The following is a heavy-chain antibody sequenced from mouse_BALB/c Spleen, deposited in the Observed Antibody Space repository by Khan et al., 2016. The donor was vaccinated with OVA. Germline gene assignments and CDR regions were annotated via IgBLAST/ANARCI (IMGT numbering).Heavy chain of an antibody. J-gene: IGHJ3*01. CDR2: INPNNGGT. Sequence: VQLKQSGPELVKPGASVKIPCKASGYTFTDYNMDWVKQSHGKSLEWIGDINPNNGGTIYNHKFRGKATLTVDKSSSTAYMELRSLTSEDTAVYYCARGGYGGFAYWGQGTLVTVSA. CDR3: ARGGYGGFAY. V-gene: IGHV1-18*01. CDR1: GYTFTDYN. D-gene: IGHD2-14*01.